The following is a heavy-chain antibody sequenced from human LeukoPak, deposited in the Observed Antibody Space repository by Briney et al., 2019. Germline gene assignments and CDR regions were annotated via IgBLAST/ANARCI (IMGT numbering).Heavy chain of an antibody. J-gene: IGHJ6*03. CDR1: GFTFTTYW. CDR2: IYHSGST. CDR3: VRRAVAGRPYYYYYMDV. D-gene: IGHD6-19*01. V-gene: IGHV4-4*02. Sequence: GSLRLSCAASGFTFTTYWMSWVRQPPGKGLEWIGEIYHSGSTNYNPSLKSRVTISVDKSKNQFSLKLSSVTAADTAVYYCVRRAVAGRPYYYYYMDVWGKGTTVTVSS.